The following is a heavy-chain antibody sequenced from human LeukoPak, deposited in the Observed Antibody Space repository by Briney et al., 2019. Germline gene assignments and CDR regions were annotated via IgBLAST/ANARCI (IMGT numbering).Heavy chain of an antibody. D-gene: IGHD4-17*01. CDR1: GYTFTSYG. CDR3: ARELVTTVTTVDAFDI. CDR2: ISAYNGNT. J-gene: IGHJ3*02. Sequence: ASVKVSCKASGYTFTSYGISWVRQAPGQELEWMGWISAYNGNTNYAQKLQGRVTMTTDTSTSTAYMELRSLRSDDTAVYCCARELVTTVTTVDAFDIWGQGTMVTVSS. V-gene: IGHV1-18*01.